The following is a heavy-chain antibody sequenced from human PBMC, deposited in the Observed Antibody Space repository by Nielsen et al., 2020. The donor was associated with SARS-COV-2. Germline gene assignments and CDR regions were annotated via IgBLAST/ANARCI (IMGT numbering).Heavy chain of an antibody. D-gene: IGHD3-3*01. Sequence: GESLKISCAASGFTFSSYAMHWVRQAPGKGLEWVAVISYDGSNKYYADSVKGRFTISRDNSKNTLYLQMNSLRAEDTAVYYCARDTDFWSGYYHFGMDVWGQGTTVTVSS. CDR1: GFTFSSYA. J-gene: IGHJ6*02. CDR3: ARDTDFWSGYYHFGMDV. V-gene: IGHV3-30*04. CDR2: ISYDGSNK.